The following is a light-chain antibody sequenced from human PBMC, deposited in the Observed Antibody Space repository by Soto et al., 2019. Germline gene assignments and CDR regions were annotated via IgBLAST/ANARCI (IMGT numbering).Light chain of an antibody. CDR3: QQYGSSYPWT. CDR1: QSVSSY. V-gene: IGKV3-20*01. CDR2: DAS. J-gene: IGKJ1*01. Sequence: EIVLTQSPGTLSLSPGERATLSCRASQSVSSYLAWYQQKPGQAPRLLIYDASNRATGIPARFSGSGSGTDFTLTISSLEPEDFAVYYCQQYGSSYPWTFGQGTKV.